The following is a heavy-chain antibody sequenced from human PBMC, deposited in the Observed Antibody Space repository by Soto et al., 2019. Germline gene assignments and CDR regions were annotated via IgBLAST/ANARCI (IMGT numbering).Heavy chain of an antibody. Sequence: EVQLVQSGAEVKKPGESLRISCKGSGYSFTSYWISWVRQMPGKGLEWMGRIDPSDSYTNYSPSFQGHVTISADKSIRTPYLQSSSLKASDTAMYYCARHWPSCGGDCYYNWFAPWGQGTLVTVSS. CDR2: IDPSDSYT. V-gene: IGHV5-10-1*01. CDR1: GYSFTSYW. D-gene: IGHD2-21*02. CDR3: ARHWPSCGGDCYYNWFAP. J-gene: IGHJ5*02.